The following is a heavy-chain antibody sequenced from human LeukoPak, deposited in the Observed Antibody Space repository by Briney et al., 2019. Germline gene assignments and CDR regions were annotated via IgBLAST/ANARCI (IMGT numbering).Heavy chain of an antibody. CDR1: GHTLTEFS. CDR3: ARMRQTGYYCDSSGPNDAFDI. V-gene: IGHV1-24*01. D-gene: IGHD3-22*01. CDR2: FDPEDDET. J-gene: IGHJ3*02. Sequence: RASVKVSCKVSGHTLTEFSIHWVRQAPGKGLEWMGGFDPEDDETIYAQKFQGRVIMTEDTSTDTAYMELSSLRSEDTAVYYCARMRQTGYYCDSSGPNDAFDIWGQGTMVTVSS.